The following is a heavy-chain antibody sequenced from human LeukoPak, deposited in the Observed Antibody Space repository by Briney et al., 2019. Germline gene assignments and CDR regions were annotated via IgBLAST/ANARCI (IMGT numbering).Heavy chain of an antibody. CDR2: IYYTGST. V-gene: IGHV4-59*12. D-gene: IGHD3-10*01. Sequence: PSETLSLTCTVSGGSISNYYWNWIRQPPGKGLEWIGYIYYTGSTNYNPSLKSRVTMSVDTSKNQFSLKLSSVTAADTAVYYCARDSRARMVRGKNWFDPWGQGTLVTVSS. J-gene: IGHJ5*02. CDR1: GGSISNYY. CDR3: ARDSRARMVRGKNWFDP.